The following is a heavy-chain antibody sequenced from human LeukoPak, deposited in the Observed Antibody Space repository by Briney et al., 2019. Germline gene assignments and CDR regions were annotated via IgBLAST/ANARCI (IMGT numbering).Heavy chain of an antibody. Sequence: GSSLRLSCAASGFTFSRNVMHWVLQAPGKGLEWVALISYDGNNKFYADSVKGRFTISRDNSRNTLYLQMNSLRGEDAAVYSCARGGIPTGPYYYFYYMDDWGKGTAVTVSS. CDR2: ISYDGNNK. D-gene: IGHD3-10*01. CDR1: GFTFSRNV. V-gene: IGHV3-30*01. CDR3: ARGGIPTGPYYYFYYMDD. J-gene: IGHJ6*03.